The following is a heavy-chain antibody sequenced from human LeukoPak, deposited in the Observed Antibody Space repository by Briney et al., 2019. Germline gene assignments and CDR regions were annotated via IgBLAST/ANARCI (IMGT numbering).Heavy chain of an antibody. D-gene: IGHD5-24*01. V-gene: IGHV4-39*07. CDR3: ARDGEMATIENYFGY. Sequence: SETLSLTCTVSGGSISSNHYYWGWIRQPPGKGLEWIGSIYYSGSTYYNPSLKGRVTISVDTSKNQFSLKLSSVTAADTAVYYCARDGEMATIENYFGYWGQGTLVTVSS. CDR2: IYYSGST. CDR1: GGSISSNHYY. J-gene: IGHJ4*02.